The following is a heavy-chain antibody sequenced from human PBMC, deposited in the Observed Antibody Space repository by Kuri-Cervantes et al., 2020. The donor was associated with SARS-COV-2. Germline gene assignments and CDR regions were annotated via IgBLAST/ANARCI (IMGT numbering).Heavy chain of an antibody. V-gene: IGHV4-31*02. Sequence: LRLSCAASGFTFSSYAMSWVRQHPGKGLEWIGYIYYSGSTYYNPSLKSRVTISVDSSKNQFSLKLSSVTAADTAVYYCARVGTNYDILTGYYGLSAFDIWGQGTMVTVSS. D-gene: IGHD3-9*01. CDR3: ARVGTNYDILTGYYGLSAFDI. J-gene: IGHJ3*02. CDR1: GFTFSSYA. CDR2: IYYSGST.